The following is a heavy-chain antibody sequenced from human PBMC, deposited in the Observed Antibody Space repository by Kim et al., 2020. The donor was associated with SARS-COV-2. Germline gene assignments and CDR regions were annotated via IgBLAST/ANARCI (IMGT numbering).Heavy chain of an antibody. J-gene: IGHJ4*01. D-gene: IGHD3-22*01. CDR1: GFTFSSYW. V-gene: IGHV3-7*01. CDR2: IKQDGSEK. CDR3: ASYLFCSCFLCFLHYFD. Sequence: GGSLRLSCAASGFTFSSYWMSWVRQAPGKGLEWVANIKQDGSEKYYVDSVKCRFSISRDNAKNSLYLHMNLLRAEATAVYYCASYLFCSCFLCFLHYFD.